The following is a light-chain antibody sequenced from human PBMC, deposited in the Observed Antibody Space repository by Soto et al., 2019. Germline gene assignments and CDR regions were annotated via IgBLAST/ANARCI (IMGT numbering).Light chain of an antibody. J-gene: IGKJ5*01. V-gene: IGKV3-15*01. CDR1: QSVSSD. CDR2: GAS. CDR3: QQYNNWPSIT. Sequence: EIVMTQAPSTLSLSPGKRNSLSCRASQSVSSDLAWYQQKPGQAPRLLIYGASTRATGILARFGGSGSGTEFTLTISILQSEDFAVYYCQQYNNWPSITFGQGTRLEIK.